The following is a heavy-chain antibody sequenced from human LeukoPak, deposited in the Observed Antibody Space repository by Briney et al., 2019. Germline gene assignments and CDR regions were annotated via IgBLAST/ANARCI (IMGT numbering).Heavy chain of an antibody. J-gene: IGHJ4*02. D-gene: IGHD7-27*01. CDR2: IDPSDSDI. CDR1: GYSFTSYG. Sequence: GESLKISCKASGYSFTSYGIGWVRQMPGKGLEWMGVIDPSDSDIRYTPSFQGQVTISADKSLSTAYLQWNSLKAPDTAIYYCARQTAMGRSGDYWGQGTLVTVSS. V-gene: IGHV5-51*01. CDR3: ARQTAMGRSGDY.